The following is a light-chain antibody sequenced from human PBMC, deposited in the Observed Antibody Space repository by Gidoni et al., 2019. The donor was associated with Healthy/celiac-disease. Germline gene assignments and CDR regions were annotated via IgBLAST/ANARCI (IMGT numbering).Light chain of an antibody. CDR3: QQYNNWPPMYT. V-gene: IGKV3-15*01. CDR1: QSVSSN. Sequence: IVMTQSPATLSVSPGERATLSCRAGQSVSSNLAWYQQKPGQAPRLLIYGASTRATGIPARFSGSGSGTEFTLTISSLQSEDFAVYYCQQYNNWPPMYTFGQGTKLEIK. J-gene: IGKJ2*01. CDR2: GAS.